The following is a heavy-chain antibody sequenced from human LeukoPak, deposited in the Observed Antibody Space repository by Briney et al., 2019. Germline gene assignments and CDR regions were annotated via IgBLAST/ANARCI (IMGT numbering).Heavy chain of an antibody. CDR3: ARDERRCYGSGSPGY. J-gene: IGHJ4*02. CDR2: ISSSSSYI. V-gene: IGHV3-21*01. D-gene: IGHD3-10*01. Sequence: GSLRLSCAASGFTFSSYSMNWVRQAPGKGLEWVSSISSSSSYIYYADSVKGRFTISRDNAKNSLYLQMNSLRAEDTAVYYCARDERRCYGSGSPGYWGQGTLVTVSS. CDR1: GFTFSSYS.